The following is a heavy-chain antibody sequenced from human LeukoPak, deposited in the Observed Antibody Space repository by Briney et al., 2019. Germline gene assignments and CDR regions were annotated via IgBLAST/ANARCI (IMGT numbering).Heavy chain of an antibody. CDR1: GDSVSSNSAA. J-gene: IGHJ5*02. CDR3: ARRLTQYDCFDP. Sequence: SQTLSLTCAISGDSVSSNSAAWNWIRQSPSRGLEWLGRTYSRSKWYNDYAVSVRGRITVNPDTSKNQFSLHLNSVTPEDTAVYYCARRLTQYDCFDPWGQGILVTVSS. V-gene: IGHV6-1*01. D-gene: IGHD2-2*01. CDR2: TYSRSKWYN.